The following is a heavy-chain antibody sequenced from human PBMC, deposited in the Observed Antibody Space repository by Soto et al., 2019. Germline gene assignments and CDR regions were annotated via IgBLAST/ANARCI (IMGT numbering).Heavy chain of an antibody. CDR1: GGTFSIYG. J-gene: IGHJ6*02. Sequence: SVKVSSKASGGTFSIYGFSWVRQAPGQGPEWIGGIIPILTTPNYAQKFQGRVTIVADESTTTVYMELSRLKFEDTAVYYCATLVGLAPTGEDGMDVWGQGTSVTVSS. D-gene: IGHD2-8*02. CDR2: IIPILTTP. CDR3: ATLVGLAPTGEDGMDV. V-gene: IGHV1-69*13.